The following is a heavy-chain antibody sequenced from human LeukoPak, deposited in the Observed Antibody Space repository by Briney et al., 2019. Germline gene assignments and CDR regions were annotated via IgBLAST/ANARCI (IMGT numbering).Heavy chain of an antibody. J-gene: IGHJ4*02. Sequence: SETLSLTCAVYGGSFSGYYWSWIRQPPGKGLEWIGEINHSGSTNYNPSLKSRVTISVDTSKNRFSLKLSSVTAADTAVYYCASLRRIAAAGPSGGDYWGQGTLVTVSS. V-gene: IGHV4-34*01. CDR1: GGSFSGYY. CDR2: INHSGST. D-gene: IGHD6-13*01. CDR3: ASLRRIAAAGPSGGDY.